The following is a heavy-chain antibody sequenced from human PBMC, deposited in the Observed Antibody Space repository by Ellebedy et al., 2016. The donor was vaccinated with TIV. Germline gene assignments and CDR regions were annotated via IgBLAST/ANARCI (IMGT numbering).Heavy chain of an antibody. D-gene: IGHD2-2*01. CDR2: ISPYNGNT. CDR3: ARDGQGYCSSSSCSALIDY. Sequence: ASVKVSCKASGYTFTNYGISWVRQAPGQGLEWMGWISPYNGNTNYAQKPQGRVTMTTDTSTSTAYMELRSLRSDDTSVYYCARDGQGYCSSSSCSALIDYWGQGTLVTVSS. V-gene: IGHV1-18*01. CDR1: GYTFTNYG. J-gene: IGHJ4*02.